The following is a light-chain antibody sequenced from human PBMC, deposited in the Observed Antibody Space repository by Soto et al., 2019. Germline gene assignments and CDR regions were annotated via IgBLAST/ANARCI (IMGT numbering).Light chain of an antibody. V-gene: IGKV1-5*01. CDR3: PHRV. J-gene: IGKJ3*01. CDR2: DAS. CDR1: QDISTW. Sequence: DIQMTQSPSTLSASVGDTVTITCRASQDISTWLAWYQQRPGKAPHLLIYDASRLQSGVPSRFSGSGSGTEFTLAVSSLQPDDFATYYFPHRVFGPGTKVESK.